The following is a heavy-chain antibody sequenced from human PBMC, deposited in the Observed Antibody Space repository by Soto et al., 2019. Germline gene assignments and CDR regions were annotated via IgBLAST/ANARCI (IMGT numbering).Heavy chain of an antibody. J-gene: IGHJ4*02. CDR3: ARDARPDYYDSSGYTTDYFDY. V-gene: IGHV3-7*03. CDR2: IKQDGSEK. CDR1: GFTFSSYW. Sequence: GSLRLSCAASGFTFSSYWMSWVRQAPGKGLEWVANIKQDGSEKYYVDSVKGRFTISRDNAKNSLYLQMNSLRAEDTAVYYCARDARPDYYDSSGYTTDYFDYWGQGTLVTVSS. D-gene: IGHD3-22*01.